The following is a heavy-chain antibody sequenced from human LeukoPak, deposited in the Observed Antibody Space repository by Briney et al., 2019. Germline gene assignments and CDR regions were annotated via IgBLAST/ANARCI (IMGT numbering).Heavy chain of an antibody. Sequence: VASVKVSCKASGYTFTGYYMHWVRQAPGQGLEWMGWISIYNDNTHYAQKLQGRVTMTTDTSTSTVYMELKSLRSDDTAVYYCARIQSRIIAARPGNPAFDYWGRGTLVTVSS. J-gene: IGHJ4*02. CDR1: GYTFTGYY. D-gene: IGHD6-6*01. CDR2: ISIYNDNT. CDR3: ARIQSRIIAARPGNPAFDY. V-gene: IGHV1-18*04.